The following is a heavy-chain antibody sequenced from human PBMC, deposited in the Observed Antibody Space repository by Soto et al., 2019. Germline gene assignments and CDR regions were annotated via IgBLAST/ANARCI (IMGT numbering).Heavy chain of an antibody. J-gene: IGHJ4*02. CDR3: ARVIGMTTLPNPIFDY. CDR1: DGSSGSGCCY. CDR2: IFYSGST. V-gene: IGHV4-31*03. D-gene: IGHD4-4*01. Sequence: TLSLTYTVSDGSSGSGCCYWSWIRQHPGKGLEWIGYIFYSGSTYYNPSLKSRVTISIDTSKNQFSLKLSSVTAADTAVYYCARVIGMTTLPNPIFDYWGQGTLVTVSS.